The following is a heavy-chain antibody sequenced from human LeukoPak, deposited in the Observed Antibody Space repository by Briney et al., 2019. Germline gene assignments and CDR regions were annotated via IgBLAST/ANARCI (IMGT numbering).Heavy chain of an antibody. CDR3: AKGNYGDYKGDAFDI. J-gene: IGHJ3*02. CDR2: INQDGTER. V-gene: IGHV3-7*03. Sequence: GGSLRLSCAASGFTFTTYWMSWIRQLPGKGLEWVANINQDGTERYYVDSVKGRFTISRDNAKNSLDLQMNSLRAEDMALYYCAKGNYGDYKGDAFDIWGQGTMVTVSS. D-gene: IGHD4-17*01. CDR1: GFTFTTYW.